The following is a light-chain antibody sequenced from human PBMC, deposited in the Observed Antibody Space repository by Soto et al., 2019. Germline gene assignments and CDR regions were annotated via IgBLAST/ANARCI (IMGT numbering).Light chain of an antibody. J-gene: IGKJ4*01. CDR1: QGISSW. CDR2: TVF. CDR3: PQANSFPHT. Sequence: DIQMTQSPSSVSASVGDRVTITCRASQGISSWLAWYQLKPGKAPKLLIYTVFSLQSGVPSRFIGNGSATDYSLTISCLQPEDFATYYGPQANSFPHTFGGGTKVEIK. V-gene: IGKV1-12*01.